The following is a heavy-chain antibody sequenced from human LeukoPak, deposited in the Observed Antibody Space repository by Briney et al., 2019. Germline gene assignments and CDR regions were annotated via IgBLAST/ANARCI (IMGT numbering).Heavy chain of an antibody. Sequence: TGGSLRLSCAASGFTFSSYSMNWVRQAPGKGLEWVSSISSSSSHIYYADSVKGRFTISRDDAKNSLYLQMNSLRAEDTAVYYCATNGAPVVTAITPYYYYMDVWGKGTTVTVSS. D-gene: IGHD2-21*02. CDR3: ATNGAPVVTAITPYYYYMDV. V-gene: IGHV3-21*01. CDR2: ISSSSSHI. J-gene: IGHJ6*03. CDR1: GFTFSSYS.